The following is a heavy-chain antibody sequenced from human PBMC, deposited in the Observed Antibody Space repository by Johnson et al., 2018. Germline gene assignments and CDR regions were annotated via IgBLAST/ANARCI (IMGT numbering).Heavy chain of an antibody. CDR2: ISYDGSKK. CDR1: GFTFSSYG. D-gene: IGHD3-3*01. Sequence: QVQLVESGGGVVQPGRSLRLSCAASGFTFSSYGMHWVRQAPGKGLEWVAVISYDGSKKYYADSVKGRCTISRDNSKNTVYLQMNSLRAEDTAVSYCPKRPGGVAFAYYYYMLVWGTGTTVTVSS. J-gene: IGHJ6*03. CDR3: PKRPGGVAFAYYYYMLV. V-gene: IGHV3-30*18.